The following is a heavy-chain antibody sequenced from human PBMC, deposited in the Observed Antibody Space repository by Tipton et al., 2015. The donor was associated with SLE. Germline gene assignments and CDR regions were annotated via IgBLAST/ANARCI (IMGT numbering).Heavy chain of an antibody. D-gene: IGHD6-19*01. CDR3: AREAVAAAFDI. CDR2: IYSGGST. J-gene: IGHJ3*02. CDR1: GFTVSSNY. V-gene: IGHV3-66*01. Sequence: AVSGFTVSSNYMSWVRQAPGKGLEWVSVIYSGGSTYYADSVKGRFTISRDNSKNTLYLQMNSLRAEDTAVYYCAREAVAAAFDIWGQGTMVTVSS.